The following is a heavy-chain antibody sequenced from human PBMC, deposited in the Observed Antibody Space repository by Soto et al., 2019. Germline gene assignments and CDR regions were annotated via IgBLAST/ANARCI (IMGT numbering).Heavy chain of an antibody. CDR3: ARDRLANWFDP. J-gene: IGHJ5*02. CDR1: GGSTSSYY. V-gene: IGHV4-59*01. CDR2: IYYSGST. D-gene: IGHD3-9*01. Sequence: SETLSLTCTVSGGSTSSYYWSWIRQPPGKGLEWIGYIYYSGSTNYNPSLKSRVTISVDTSKNQFSLKLSSVTAADTAVYYCARDRLANWFDPWGQGTLVTVSS.